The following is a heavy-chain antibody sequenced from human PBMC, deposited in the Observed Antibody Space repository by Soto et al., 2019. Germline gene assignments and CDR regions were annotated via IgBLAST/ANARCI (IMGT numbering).Heavy chain of an antibody. J-gene: IGHJ4*02. Sequence: EVQLVQSGAEVKKPGESLKISCKASGYSFSNHWIAWVRQMPGKCLEWMGIIYPGDSDTRYSPSFQGQVTISADKSISTAYLQWRSLKASETAMYYCAKITQYYDVLTAYSHPYDYWGQGTLVTVSS. D-gene: IGHD3-9*01. V-gene: IGHV5-51*01. CDR2: IYPGDSDT. CDR1: GYSFSNHW. CDR3: AKITQYYDVLTAYSHPYDY.